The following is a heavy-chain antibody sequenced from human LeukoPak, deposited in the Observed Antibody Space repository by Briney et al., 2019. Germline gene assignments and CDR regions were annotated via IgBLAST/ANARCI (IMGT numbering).Heavy chain of an antibody. Sequence: SETLSLTCAVYGGSFSGYYWSWIRQPPGKGLEWIGEINHSGSTNYNPSLKSRVTISVDTSKNQFSLKLSSVTAADTAVYYCAREGRGGNSYYWGQGTLVTVSS. CDR3: AREGRGGNSYY. CDR2: INHSGST. D-gene: IGHD4-23*01. J-gene: IGHJ4*02. CDR1: GGSFSGYY. V-gene: IGHV4-34*01.